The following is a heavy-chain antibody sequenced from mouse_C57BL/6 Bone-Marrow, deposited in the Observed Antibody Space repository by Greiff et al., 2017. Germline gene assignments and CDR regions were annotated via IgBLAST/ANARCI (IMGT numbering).Heavy chain of an antibody. V-gene: IGHV1-55*01. CDR2: IYPGSGST. J-gene: IGHJ4*01. D-gene: IGHD1-1*01. CDR1: GYTFTSYW. Sequence: QVQLQQPGAELVKPGASVKMSCKASGYTFTSYWITWVKQRPGQGLEWIGDIYPGSGSTNYNEKFKSKATLTVDPSSSTAYMPLISLTSEDAAVYYCARLLRYHYAMDYWGQGTSVTFSS. CDR3: ARLLRYHYAMDY.